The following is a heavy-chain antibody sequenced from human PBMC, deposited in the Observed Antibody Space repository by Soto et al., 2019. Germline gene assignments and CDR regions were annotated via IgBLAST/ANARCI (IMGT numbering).Heavy chain of an antibody. CDR3: ARTEYYFDSSAYLFDY. CDR2: ISYIGST. J-gene: IGHJ4*02. D-gene: IGHD3-22*01. CDR1: GGSISSYY. V-gene: IGHV4-59*08. Sequence: SETLSLTCTVSGGSISSYYWSWIRQSPGKGLEWIGYISYIGSTNYNPSLKSRVTISVDTSTNQFSLNLISVTAADTAVYYCARTEYYFDSSAYLFDYWGQGTLVTVSS.